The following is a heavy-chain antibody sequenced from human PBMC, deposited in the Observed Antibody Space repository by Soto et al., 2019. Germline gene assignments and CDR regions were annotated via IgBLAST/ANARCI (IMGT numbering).Heavy chain of an antibody. CDR3: ATDYYFDTSPRIGAFDI. J-gene: IGHJ3*02. D-gene: IGHD3-22*01. CDR2: ITTSSDV. CDR1: GFTFSRYS. Sequence: DVQLVESGGSLVKPGGSLRLSCAASGFTFSRYSMTWVRQTPGKGLEWVSSITTSSDVYYADSLKGRFTISRDNAKNSLYLHMNSLRAEDTAVYYCATDYYFDTSPRIGAFDIWGQGTMVTVSS. V-gene: IGHV3-21*01.